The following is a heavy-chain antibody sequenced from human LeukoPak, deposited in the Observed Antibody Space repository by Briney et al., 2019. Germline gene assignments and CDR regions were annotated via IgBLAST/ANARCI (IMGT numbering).Heavy chain of an antibody. D-gene: IGHD1-26*01. CDR2: INAGNGNT. CDR3: ARSQWAQKDFDY. Sequence: ASVKVSCKASGYTFTNYYMHWVRQAPGQRLEWMGWINAGNGNTKYSQKFQGRVTITRDTSASTAYMELSSLRSEDTAVYYCARSQWAQKDFDYWGQGTLVTVSS. J-gene: IGHJ4*02. V-gene: IGHV1-3*01. CDR1: GYTFTNYY.